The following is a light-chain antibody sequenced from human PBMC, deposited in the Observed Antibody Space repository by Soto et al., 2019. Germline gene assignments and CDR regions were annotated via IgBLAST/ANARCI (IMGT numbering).Light chain of an antibody. CDR3: GSHAGSSMI. V-gene: IGLV2-8*01. CDR1: SSDVGRYDY. Sequence: QSVLTQPPSASGSPGQSVTISCTGTSSDVGRYDYVSWFQQRPGNAPDHIIYDVTKRSSGVPDRFSGSKSGNTASLTVSGLQAEDEADYYCGSHAGSSMIFGGGTQLTVL. CDR2: DVT. J-gene: IGLJ2*01.